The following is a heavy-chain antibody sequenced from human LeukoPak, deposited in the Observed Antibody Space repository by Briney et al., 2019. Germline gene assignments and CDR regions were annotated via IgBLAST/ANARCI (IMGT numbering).Heavy chain of an antibody. V-gene: IGHV3-23*01. CDR3: AKLSGWTGWFFDY. CDR2: ISKSGDST. Sequence: GGSLRLSCAASGFTFSSYAISWVRQAPGKGLECGSAISKSGDSTYYADSVKGRFTISRDNSKNTIYLQMNSLRVEDTAVYYCAKLSGWTGWFFDYWGQGTVVTVSS. J-gene: IGHJ4*02. CDR1: GFTFSSYA. D-gene: IGHD6-19*01.